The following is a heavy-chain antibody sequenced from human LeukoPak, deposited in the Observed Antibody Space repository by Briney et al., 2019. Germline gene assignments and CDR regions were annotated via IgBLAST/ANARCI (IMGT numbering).Heavy chain of an antibody. D-gene: IGHD6-19*01. CDR2: ISGSGGST. Sequence: GGSLRLPCAASGFTFSSYAMSWVRQAPGKGLEWVSAISGSGGSTYYADSVKGRFTISRDNSKNTLYLQMNSLRAEDTAVYYCAKDHSSGWYEDYYFDYWGQGTLVTVSS. CDR3: AKDHSSGWYEDYYFDY. CDR1: GFTFSSYA. V-gene: IGHV3-23*01. J-gene: IGHJ4*02.